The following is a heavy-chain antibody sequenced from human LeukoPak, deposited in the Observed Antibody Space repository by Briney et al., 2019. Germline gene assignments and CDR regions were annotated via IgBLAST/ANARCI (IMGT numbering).Heavy chain of an antibody. CDR2: IYHNGIT. Sequence: SETQSLTCAVSGYSVSSGFFWGWIRQPPGKGLEWIATIYHNGITHYNPSLKSRVTISVDTSKNQFSLKMSSVTAADTAVYYCTRGVALSDHGIIDSWGQGTLATVSS. CDR1: GYSVSSGFF. D-gene: IGHD1-1*01. J-gene: IGHJ4*02. V-gene: IGHV4-38-2*01. CDR3: TRGVALSDHGIIDS.